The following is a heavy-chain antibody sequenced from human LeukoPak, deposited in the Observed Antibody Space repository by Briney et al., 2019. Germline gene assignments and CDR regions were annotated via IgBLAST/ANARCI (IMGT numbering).Heavy chain of an antibody. CDR1: GGSISSSNW. CDR3: ARGGVTMVRGPQPYYYGMDV. Sequence: SGTLSLTCAVSGGSISSSNWWSWVRPPPGNGLEWIGEIYHSGNTNYNPSLKSRVTISVDKSKNQFSLKLSSVTAADTAVYYCARGGVTMVRGPQPYYYGMDVWGKGTTVTVSS. D-gene: IGHD3-10*01. J-gene: IGHJ6*04. CDR2: IYHSGNT. V-gene: IGHV4-4*02.